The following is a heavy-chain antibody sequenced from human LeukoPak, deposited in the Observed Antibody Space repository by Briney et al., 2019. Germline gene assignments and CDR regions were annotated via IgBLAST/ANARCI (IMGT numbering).Heavy chain of an antibody. CDR3: ATRSYDSSGYGFDY. V-gene: IGHV4-34*01. Sequence: SETLSLTCAVYGGSFRGYYWSWIRQPPGKGLEWIGEINHSGSTNYNPSLKSRVTISVDTSKNQFSLKLSSVTAADTAVYYCATRSYDSSGYGFDYWGQGTLVTVSS. CDR1: GGSFRGYY. D-gene: IGHD3-22*01. J-gene: IGHJ4*02. CDR2: INHSGST.